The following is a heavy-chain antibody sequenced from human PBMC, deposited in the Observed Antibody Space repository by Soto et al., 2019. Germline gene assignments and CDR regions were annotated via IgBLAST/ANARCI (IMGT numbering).Heavy chain of an antibody. CDR3: ARAFCSGDTCYDS. Sequence: QVQLVQSGTEVKKPGASVKVSCKASGFTFISYGITWVRQAPGQGLEWMGWISPYNGETNFAQKFQGRVTMTTDTSTTTAYMELRSLRSDDTAVYYCARAFCSGDTCYDSWGQGTLVTVSS. V-gene: IGHV1-18*01. CDR2: ISPYNGET. CDR1: GFTFISYG. D-gene: IGHD2-15*01. J-gene: IGHJ5*01.